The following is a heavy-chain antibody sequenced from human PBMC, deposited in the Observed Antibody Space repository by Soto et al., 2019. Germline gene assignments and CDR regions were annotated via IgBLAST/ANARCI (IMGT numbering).Heavy chain of an antibody. V-gene: IGHV3-11*01. CDR2: ISSSGSTI. CDR1: GFTFSDYY. J-gene: IGHJ5*02. Sequence: GGSLRLSCAASGFTFSDYYMSWIRQAPGKGLEWVSYISSSGSTIYYADSVKGRFTISRDNAKNSLYLQMNSLRAEDTAMYYCARDQRRYYGSGSNWFDPWGQGTLVTVSS. D-gene: IGHD3-10*01. CDR3: ARDQRRYYGSGSNWFDP.